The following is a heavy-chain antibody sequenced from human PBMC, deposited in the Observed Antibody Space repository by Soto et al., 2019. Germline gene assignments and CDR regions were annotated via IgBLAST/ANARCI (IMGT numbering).Heavy chain of an antibody. CDR2: IDTSGHST. V-gene: IGHV3-74*01. D-gene: IGHD2-15*01. Sequence: PGGSLRLSCEASGFVFTNFWMHWVRHVPGKGLVWVARIDTSGHSTNYAESVKGRFTISRDNAKNTVSLQMNGLRVEDTAVYYCARAHRYCSGGSCYLNAFDIWGQGTMVTVSS. CDR1: GFVFTNFW. CDR3: ARAHRYCSGGSCYLNAFDI. J-gene: IGHJ3*02.